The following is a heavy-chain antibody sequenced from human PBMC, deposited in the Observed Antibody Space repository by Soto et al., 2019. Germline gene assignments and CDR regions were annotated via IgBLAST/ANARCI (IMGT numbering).Heavy chain of an antibody. V-gene: IGHV3-53*01. CDR3: AKGRSYYYYYGVDV. Sequence: GGSLRLSCAASGFTFSDYYMSWIRQAPGKGLEWVSFIYSAGSADFADSVKGRFTISRDNSKSTLYLQMNSLRAEDTALYYCAKGRSYYYYYGVDVWGQGTTVTVSS. J-gene: IGHJ6*02. CDR1: GFTFSDYY. CDR2: IYSAGSA.